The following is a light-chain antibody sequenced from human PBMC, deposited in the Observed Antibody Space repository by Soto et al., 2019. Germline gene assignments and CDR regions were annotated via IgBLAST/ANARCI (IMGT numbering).Light chain of an antibody. V-gene: IGKV3-15*01. Sequence: MVLQQSPGTLSFSPGERAGVAGRASQSVTSTHLAWYQQKPGQAPRLLIYGASTRATGIPARFSGSGSGTEFTLTISSLQSEDFAVYYCQQYNNWPRTFGQGTKVDIK. CDR2: GAS. CDR1: QSVTSTH. J-gene: IGKJ1*01. CDR3: QQYNNWPRT.